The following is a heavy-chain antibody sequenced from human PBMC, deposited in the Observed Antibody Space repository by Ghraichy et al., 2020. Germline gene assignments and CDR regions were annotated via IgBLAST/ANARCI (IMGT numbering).Heavy chain of an antibody. D-gene: IGHD5-24*01. CDR2: VDTKTGDT. Sequence: ASVKVSCKTAGDSFTAYPISWMRQAPGQGLEWLGWVDTKTGDTDFTQRLHGRVTFSADTSVSTAYMDLRSLRTDDTAVYFCVRGLGTIDTSDWGQGTLVTVSS. CDR1: GDSFTAYP. V-gene: IGHV1-18*04. CDR3: VRGLGTIDTSD. J-gene: IGHJ4*02.